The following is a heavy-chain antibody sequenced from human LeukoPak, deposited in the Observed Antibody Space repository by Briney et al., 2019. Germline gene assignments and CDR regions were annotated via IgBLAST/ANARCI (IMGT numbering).Heavy chain of an antibody. CDR3: AKDRAAAAATGGDY. CDR2: IRYDGSNK. Sequence: GGSLRLSCAASGFIFSSYGIHWVRQAAGKGPEWVAFIRYDGSNKYYADSVKGRFTISRDNSKNTLYLQMNSLRAEDTAVYFCAKDRAAAAATGGDYWGQGTPVTVSS. D-gene: IGHD2-2*01. CDR1: GFIFSSYG. J-gene: IGHJ4*02. V-gene: IGHV3-30*02.